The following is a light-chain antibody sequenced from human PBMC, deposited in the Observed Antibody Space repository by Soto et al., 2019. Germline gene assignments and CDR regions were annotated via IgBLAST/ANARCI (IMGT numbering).Light chain of an antibody. CDR1: QSISSY. CDR2: AAS. V-gene: IGKV1-39*01. J-gene: IGKJ1*01. Sequence: DIQMTQSPSSLSASVGDRVTITCRASQSISSYLNWYQQKPGKAPKFLIYAASSLQSGVPLRFSGGGFGKDFTLTISRMQPEEFATYCCQLSYSTLAWTFGQGTKVEI. CDR3: QLSYSTLAWT.